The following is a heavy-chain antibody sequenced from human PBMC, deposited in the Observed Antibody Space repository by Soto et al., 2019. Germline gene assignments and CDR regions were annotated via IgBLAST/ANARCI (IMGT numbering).Heavy chain of an antibody. CDR3: AKGPQPGYDILTGYYGMDV. V-gene: IGHV3-30*18. CDR2: ISYDGSNK. CDR1: GFTFSSYD. D-gene: IGHD3-9*01. Sequence: GGSLRLSCAASGFTFSSYDMHWVRQAPGKGLEWVAVISYDGSNKYYADSVKGRFTISRDNSKNTLYLQMNSLRAEDTAVYYCAKGPQPGYDILTGYYGMDVWGQGTTVTVSS. J-gene: IGHJ6*02.